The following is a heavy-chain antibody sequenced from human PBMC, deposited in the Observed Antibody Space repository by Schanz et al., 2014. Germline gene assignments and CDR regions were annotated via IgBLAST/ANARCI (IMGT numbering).Heavy chain of an antibody. D-gene: IGHD2-2*01. V-gene: IGHV3-48*04. CDR3: ARAGYDADNWFDP. CDR1: GFTFSSYA. CDR2: ISSSSSTR. Sequence: EVHLLDSGGGLVQPGGSLRLSCAASGFTFSSYAMSWVRQAPGKGLEWVSYISSSSSTRYYADSVKGRFTISRDNAKSSLYLQMNSLRVEDTAVYYCARAGYDADNWFDPWGQGTLVTVSS. J-gene: IGHJ5*02.